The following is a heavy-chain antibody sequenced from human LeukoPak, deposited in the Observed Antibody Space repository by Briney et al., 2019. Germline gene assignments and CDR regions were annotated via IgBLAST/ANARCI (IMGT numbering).Heavy chain of an antibody. CDR2: ISGSGGST. J-gene: IGHJ4*02. CDR3: ARDRGWLQMMD. D-gene: IGHD5-12*01. V-gene: IGHV3-23*01. CDR1: GITFSSYA. Sequence: PGGSLRLSCAASGITFSSYAMSWVRQAPGKGLEWVSAISGSGGSTYYADSVKGRFTISRDNSKNTLYLQMNSLRAEDTAVYYCARDRGWLQMMDWGQGTLVTVSS.